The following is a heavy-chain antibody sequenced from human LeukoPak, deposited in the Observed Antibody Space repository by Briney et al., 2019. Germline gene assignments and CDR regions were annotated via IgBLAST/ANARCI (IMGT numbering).Heavy chain of an antibody. V-gene: IGHV4-39*01. CDR1: GVSISSNSQY. Sequence: SETLSLTRTVSGVSISSNSQYWAWIRQPPGKGLEWLGTISYSGSTHYNPSLKSRVTISLDMTKNQFSLKLSSMTAADTAVYYCARNPGTSTLDFWGQGTLVTVSS. J-gene: IGHJ4*02. CDR3: ARNPGTSTLDF. CDR2: ISYSGST. D-gene: IGHD5/OR15-5a*01.